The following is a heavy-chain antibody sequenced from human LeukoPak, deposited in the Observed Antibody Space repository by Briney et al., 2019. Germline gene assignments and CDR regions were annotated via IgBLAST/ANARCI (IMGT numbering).Heavy chain of an antibody. J-gene: IGHJ4*02. Sequence: GGSRRLSCAASGFTFSSYWMSWVRQAPGKGLECVGRIKNRSDGGATDYPTPVKGRFAISRDDSKNTLYLQMNSLKIEDTGVYYCTTVGSSWGFDYWGQGTLVTVSS. CDR3: TTVGSSWGFDY. V-gene: IGHV3-15*01. D-gene: IGHD6-13*01. CDR1: GFTFSSYW. CDR2: IKNRSDGGAT.